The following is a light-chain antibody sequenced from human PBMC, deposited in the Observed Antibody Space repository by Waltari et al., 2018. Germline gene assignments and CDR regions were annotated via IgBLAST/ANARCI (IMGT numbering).Light chain of an antibody. CDR2: GAS. CDR1: QDISNY. V-gene: IGKV1-16*02. Sequence: DIQMTQFPSSLYASVGDRVTITCRASQDISNYLAWFQQKPGKAPRSLIYGASSLQSGVPSKFSGSGSGTDFFLTISSLQPADFAIYYCQQYKSYPLTFGGGTKMEVK. CDR3: QQYKSYPLT. J-gene: IGKJ4*01.